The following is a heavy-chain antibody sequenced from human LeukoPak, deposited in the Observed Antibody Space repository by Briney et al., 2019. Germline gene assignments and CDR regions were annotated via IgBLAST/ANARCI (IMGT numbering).Heavy chain of an antibody. CDR1: GYTFTSYG. CDR3: ATEVRGSGYYELGVY. V-gene: IGHV1-18*01. CDR2: ISGYNGNT. D-gene: IGHD3-22*01. J-gene: IGHJ4*02. Sequence: GASVKVSCKASGYTFTSYGISWVRQAPGQGLEWMGWISGYNGNTNYAQKLQGRVTMTTDTSTSTACMELRSLRSEDTAVYYCATEVRGSGYYELGVYWGQGTLVTVSS.